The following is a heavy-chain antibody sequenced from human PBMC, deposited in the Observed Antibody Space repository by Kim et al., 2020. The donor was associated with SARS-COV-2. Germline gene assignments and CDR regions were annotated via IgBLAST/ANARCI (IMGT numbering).Heavy chain of an antibody. Sequence: GGSLRLSCAASGFSFSDHWMNWVRQAPGKGLEWVGIIKQDGSEKHYMDSVKGRFTISRDNAKDSLYLQMNSLGVEDTAVYYCVRGSGWLGDYWGQGTLITVSS. V-gene: IGHV3-7*03. D-gene: IGHD6-19*01. CDR2: IKQDGSEK. CDR3: VRGSGWLGDY. J-gene: IGHJ4*02. CDR1: GFSFSDHW.